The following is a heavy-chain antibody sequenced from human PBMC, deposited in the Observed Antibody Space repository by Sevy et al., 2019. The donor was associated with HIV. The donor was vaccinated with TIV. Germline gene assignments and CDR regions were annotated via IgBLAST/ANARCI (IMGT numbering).Heavy chain of an antibody. J-gene: IGHJ4*02. Sequence: GGSLRLSCAASGFTFSSYAMHWVRQAPGKGLEWVAVISYDGSNKYYADSVKGRFTISRDNSKNTLYLQMNSLGAEDTAVYYCAREVGDIVVVGSYYNRHFDYWGQGTLVTVSS. CDR3: AREVGDIVVVGSYYNRHFDY. V-gene: IGHV3-30-3*01. D-gene: IGHD3-10*01. CDR2: ISYDGSNK. CDR1: GFTFSSYA.